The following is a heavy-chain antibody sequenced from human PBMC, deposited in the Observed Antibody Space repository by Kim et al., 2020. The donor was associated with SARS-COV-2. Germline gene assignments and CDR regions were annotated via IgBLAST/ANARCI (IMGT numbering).Heavy chain of an antibody. Sequence: ASVKVSCKASGYTFTSYGISWVRQAPGQGLEWMGWISAYNGNTNYAQKLQGRVTMTTDTSTSTAYMELRSLRSDDTAVYYCAREGVLRYFDWLLLDGVWFDPWGQGTLVTVSS. CDR2: ISAYNGNT. CDR1: GYTFTSYG. J-gene: IGHJ5*02. CDR3: AREGVLRYFDWLLLDGVWFDP. D-gene: IGHD3-9*01. V-gene: IGHV1-18*01.